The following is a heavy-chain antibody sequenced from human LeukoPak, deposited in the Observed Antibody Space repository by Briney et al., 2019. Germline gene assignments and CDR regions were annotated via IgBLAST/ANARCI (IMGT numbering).Heavy chain of an antibody. D-gene: IGHD3-10*01. CDR2: IIPIFGTA. V-gene: IGHV1-69*13. CDR3: ASERNYYGSGSPLDY. J-gene: IGHJ4*02. CDR1: GGTFSSYA. Sequence: ASVKVSCTASGGTFSSYAISWVRQAPGQGLEWMGGIIPIFGTANYAQKFQGRVTITADESTSTAYMELSSLRSEDTAVYYCASERNYYGSGSPLDYWGQGTLVTVSS.